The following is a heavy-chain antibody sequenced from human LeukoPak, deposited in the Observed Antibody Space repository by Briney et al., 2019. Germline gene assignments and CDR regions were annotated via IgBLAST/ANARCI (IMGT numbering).Heavy chain of an antibody. CDR2: IYHSGST. CDR1: GGSISSSSYY. D-gene: IGHD3-10*01. Sequence: SETLSLTCTVSGGSISSSSYYWGWIRQPPGKGLEWIGSIYHSGSTNYNPSLKSRVTISVDTSKNQFSLKLSSVTAADTAVYYCARGRLVRGANFGYWGQGTLVTVSS. CDR3: ARGRLVRGANFGY. J-gene: IGHJ4*02. V-gene: IGHV4-39*07.